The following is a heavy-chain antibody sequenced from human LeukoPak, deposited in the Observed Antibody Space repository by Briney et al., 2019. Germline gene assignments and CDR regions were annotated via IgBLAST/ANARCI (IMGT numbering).Heavy chain of an antibody. D-gene: IGHD3-10*01. V-gene: IGHV3-33*01. CDR2: IWHDESKK. CDR3: ARDGTLGASGSYYNLPY. CDR1: GFTFSSYG. J-gene: IGHJ4*02. Sequence: GGSLRLSCAASGFTFSSYGMHWVRQAPGKGLEWVAVIWHDESKKYYADSVEGRFAISRDTSKNTLYLQMNSLRVEDTAVYYCARDGTLGASGSYYNLPYWGQGTLVTVSS.